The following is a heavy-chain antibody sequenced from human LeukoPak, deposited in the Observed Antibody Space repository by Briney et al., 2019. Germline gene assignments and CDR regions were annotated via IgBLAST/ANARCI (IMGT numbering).Heavy chain of an antibody. CDR2: MNPNSGNT. V-gene: IGHV1-8*01. CDR1: GYTFTSYD. D-gene: IGHD3-3*01. J-gene: IGHJ5*02. CDR3: ARWLYYDFWSDEASWFDP. Sequence: ASVKVSCKASGYTFTSYDINWVRQATGQGLEWMGWMNPNSGNTGYAQKFQGRVTMTRNTSISTAYMELSSLRSEDTAVYYCARWLYYDFWSDEASWFDPWGQGTLVTVSS.